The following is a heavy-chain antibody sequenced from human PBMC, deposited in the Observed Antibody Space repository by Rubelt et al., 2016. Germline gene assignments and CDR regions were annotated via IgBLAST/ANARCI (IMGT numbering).Heavy chain of an antibody. V-gene: IGHV1-18*01. Sequence: QVQLVQSGAEVKKPGASVKVSCKASGYTFNSYGISWVRQAPGQGLEWMGWISVYNGNTNYAQKVKGRATMTTDTSTSTADMGLRGLRSEDTAVYYCAGGTMVRGAPDVWGQGTTVTVSS. CDR3: AGGTMVRGAPDV. CDR1: GYTFNSYG. CDR2: ISVYNGNT. D-gene: IGHD3-10*01. J-gene: IGHJ6*02.